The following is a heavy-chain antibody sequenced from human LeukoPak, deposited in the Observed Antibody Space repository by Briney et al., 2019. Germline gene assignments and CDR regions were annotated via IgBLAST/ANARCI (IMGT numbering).Heavy chain of an antibody. V-gene: IGHV3-74*01. J-gene: IGHJ5*02. CDR3: ARSKQGNGNWFDP. D-gene: IGHD2-8*01. Sequence: GGSLRLSCAASGFSFSSYWVDLVRQAPGKGLVLVSLISSDGSSTYYPDSVEGRFTISRDNAKNTLYLQMNSLRAEDTAVYYCARSKQGNGNWFDPWGQGTLVTVSS. CDR1: GFSFSSYW. CDR2: ISSDGSST.